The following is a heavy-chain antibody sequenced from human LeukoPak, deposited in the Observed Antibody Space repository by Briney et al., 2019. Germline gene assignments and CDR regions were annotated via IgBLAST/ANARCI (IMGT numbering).Heavy chain of an antibody. CDR1: GGSISSHY. V-gene: IGHV4-59*11. Sequence: SETLSLTCTVSGGSISSHYWSWIRQPPGKGLEWIGYIYYSGSTNYNPSLKSRVTISVDTSKNQFSLKLSSVTAADTAVYYCARVTAPHGGYDFWSGYYQFDYWGQGTLVTVSS. CDR3: ARVTAPHGGYDFWSGYYQFDY. J-gene: IGHJ4*02. CDR2: IYYSGST. D-gene: IGHD3-3*01.